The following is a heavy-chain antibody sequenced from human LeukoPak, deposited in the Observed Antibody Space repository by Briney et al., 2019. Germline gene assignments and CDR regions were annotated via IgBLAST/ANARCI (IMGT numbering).Heavy chain of an antibody. Sequence: PGGSLRLSCVVSGFTISNNYMSWVRQAPGKGLEWVSVIYSGGNTYYAESVKGRFTISRDNSKNTLYLQMNSLRAEDTAVYYCAKTYYYDSSGYLPYYYYYGMDVWGQGTTVTVSS. V-gene: IGHV3-53*05. J-gene: IGHJ6*02. CDR1: GFTISNNY. CDR3: AKTYYYDSSGYLPYYYYYGMDV. D-gene: IGHD3-22*01. CDR2: IYSGGNT.